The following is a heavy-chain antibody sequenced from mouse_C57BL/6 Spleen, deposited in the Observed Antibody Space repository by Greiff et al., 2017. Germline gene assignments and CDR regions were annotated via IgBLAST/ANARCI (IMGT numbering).Heavy chain of an antibody. V-gene: IGHV1-82*01. Sequence: QVQLQQSGPELVKPGASVKISCKASGYAFSSSWMNWVKQRPGKGLEWIGRIYPGDGDTNYNGKFKGKATLTADKSSSTAYMQLSSLTSEDSAVYYCARFSHGNSFAYWGQGTLVTVSA. CDR1: GYAFSSSW. J-gene: IGHJ3*01. CDR2: IYPGDGDT. CDR3: ARFSHGNSFAY. D-gene: IGHD2-1*01.